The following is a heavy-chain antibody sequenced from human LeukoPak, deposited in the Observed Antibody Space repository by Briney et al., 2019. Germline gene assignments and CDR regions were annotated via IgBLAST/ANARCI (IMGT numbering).Heavy chain of an antibody. V-gene: IGHV4-31*03. CDR3: ARTYYYDSSGDNWFDP. CDR1: GGSISSGGYY. J-gene: IGHJ5*02. D-gene: IGHD3-22*01. Sequence: PSQTLSLTCTVSGGSISSGGYYWSWIRQHPGKGPEWIGYIYYSGSTYYNPSLKSRVTISVDTSKNQFSLKLSSVTAADTAVYYCARTYYYDSSGDNWFDPWGQGTLVTVSS. CDR2: IYYSGST.